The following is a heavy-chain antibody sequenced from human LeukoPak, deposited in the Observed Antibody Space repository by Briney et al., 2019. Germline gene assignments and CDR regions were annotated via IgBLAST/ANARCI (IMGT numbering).Heavy chain of an antibody. CDR2: INSDGSDT. J-gene: IGHJ4*02. D-gene: IGHD5-12*01. V-gene: IGHV3-74*01. Sequence: GGSLRLSCAASGFTFSNYWLHWVRQAPGKGLVWVSRINSDGSDTTYADSVKGRFTISRDNAKNTLYLQMNSLRAEDTAVYYCARGYSGYFYYWGQGTLVTVSS. CDR3: ARGYSGYFYY. CDR1: GFTFSNYW.